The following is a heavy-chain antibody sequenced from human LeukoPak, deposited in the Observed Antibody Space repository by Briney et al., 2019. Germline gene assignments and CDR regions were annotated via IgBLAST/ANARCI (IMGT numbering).Heavy chain of an antibody. CDR1: GFTFNNYA. CDR3: AKDRGLWFGELFREEGYFDY. V-gene: IGHV3-23*01. CDR2: ISSSGIGT. J-gene: IGHJ4*02. Sequence: GGSLRLSCAASGFTFNNYAMSWVRQAPGQGMEWVSSISSSGIGTYYADSVKGRFTLSRDNSKNTLYLQMNSLRAEDTAVYYCAKDRGLWFGELFREEGYFDYWGQGTLVTVSS. D-gene: IGHD3-10*01.